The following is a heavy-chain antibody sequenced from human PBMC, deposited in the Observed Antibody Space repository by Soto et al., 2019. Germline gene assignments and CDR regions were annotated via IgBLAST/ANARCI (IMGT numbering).Heavy chain of an antibody. CDR1: EYTFSSYT. J-gene: IGHJ4*02. CDR2: INAGNGDS. V-gene: IGHV1-3*01. CDR3: ARELQGLYYFDY. D-gene: IGHD4-4*01. Sequence: GGSVKVSWKASEYTFSSYTLHWVLEAPGQRLEWMGWINAGNGDSKYSQKFQGRVSISRDTSASTASRELSSLTSEDTAVYYCARELQGLYYFDYWGQGTLVTVSS.